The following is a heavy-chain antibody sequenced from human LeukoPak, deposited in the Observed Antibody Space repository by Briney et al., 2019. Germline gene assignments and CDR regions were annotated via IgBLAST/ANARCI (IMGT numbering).Heavy chain of an antibody. D-gene: IGHD2-15*01. Sequence: ASVKVSCKASGYTFTGYYIHWVRQAPGQGLEWMGWINPNSGGTNYAQNFQGRVTMTRDTSLTTAYMELSRLRSDDTAVYYCARDRENYCSGIAGWGRGTRVTVS. CDR3: ARDRENYCSGIAG. CDR2: INPNSGGT. J-gene: IGHJ4*02. CDR1: GYTFTGYY. V-gene: IGHV1-2*02.